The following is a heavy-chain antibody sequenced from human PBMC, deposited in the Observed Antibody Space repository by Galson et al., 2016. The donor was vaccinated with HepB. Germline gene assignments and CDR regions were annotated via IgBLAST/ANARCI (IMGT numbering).Heavy chain of an antibody. J-gene: IGHJ6*03. CDR1: GFTFSDYY. Sequence: SLRLSCAASGFTFSDYYMSWIRQAPGKGLEWVSSISSSRSYTNYADSVKGRFTISRDNARNSLYLQMDSLRAVETAVYYCARHGSNSYYYMDVWGKGTTVTVSS. V-gene: IGHV3-11*06. D-gene: IGHD4-11*01. CDR2: ISSSRSYT. CDR3: ARHGSNSYYYMDV.